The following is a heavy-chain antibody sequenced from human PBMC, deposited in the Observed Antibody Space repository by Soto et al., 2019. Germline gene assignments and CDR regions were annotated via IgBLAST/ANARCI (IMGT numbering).Heavy chain of an antibody. V-gene: IGHV4-30-2*01. CDR1: GGSISSGGYS. J-gene: IGHJ5*02. Sequence: QLQLQESGSGLVKPSQTLSLTCAVSGGSISSGGYSWSWIRQPPGKGLEWIGDIYHSGSTYYNPSLKSRVTIAVDRSKNQFSLKLSSVTAADTAVYSCARTESGTFATWGQGTLVTVSS. CDR3: ARTESGTFAT. CDR2: IYHSGST. D-gene: IGHD1-7*01.